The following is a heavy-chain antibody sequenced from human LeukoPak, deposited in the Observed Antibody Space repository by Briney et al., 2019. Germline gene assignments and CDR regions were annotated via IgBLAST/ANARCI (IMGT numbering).Heavy chain of an antibody. CDR1: GASLSDYY. CDR3: AREFDY. Sequence: SETLSLTCTVSGASLSDYYWSLIRQPAGKGLEWIGRIYISGTTNYNPSLKSRVTMSVDTSNNQFSLKLTSVAAADTAVYYCAREFDYWGQGTLVTVSS. V-gene: IGHV4-4*07. CDR2: IYISGTT. J-gene: IGHJ4*02.